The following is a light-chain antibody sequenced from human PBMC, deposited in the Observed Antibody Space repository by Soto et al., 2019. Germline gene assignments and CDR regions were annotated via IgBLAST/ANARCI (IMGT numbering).Light chain of an antibody. J-gene: IGLJ3*02. CDR2: EGS. CDR3: CLYAGSSTWV. Sequence: QSALTQPASVSGSPGQSITISCTGTSSDVGSYNLVSWYQHHPGKAPKLMIYEGSKRPSGVSNRFSGSKSGNTASLTISGLQAEDEADYYCCLYAGSSTWVFGGGTKLTVL. CDR1: SSDVGSYNL. V-gene: IGLV2-23*01.